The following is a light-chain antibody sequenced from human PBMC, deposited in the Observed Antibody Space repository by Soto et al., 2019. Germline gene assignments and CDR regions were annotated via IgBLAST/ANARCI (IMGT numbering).Light chain of an antibody. V-gene: IGLV2-14*01. CDR2: DVS. CDR1: SSDVGGYNY. CDR3: SSYTVSSTVI. Sequence: QSALTQPASVSGSPGQSITISCTGTSSDVGGYNYVSWYQQHPGKAPKLMIYDVSNRPSGVSNRFSGSRSGNTASLIISGLQTEDEADYYCSSYTVSSTVIFGRGTKLTVL. J-gene: IGLJ2*01.